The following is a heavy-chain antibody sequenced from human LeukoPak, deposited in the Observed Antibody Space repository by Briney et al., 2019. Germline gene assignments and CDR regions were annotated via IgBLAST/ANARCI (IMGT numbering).Heavy chain of an antibody. D-gene: IGHD6-19*01. CDR3: AKVVAGTYYFDY. CDR1: GFTFNSYA. CDR2: IRGSGGRT. J-gene: IGHJ4*02. V-gene: IGHV3-23*01. Sequence: GGSLRLSCAASGFTFNSYAMSWVRQAPGKGLEWVSAIRGSGGRTLHADSVKGRFTISRDDSKNSLYMQVNSLRAEDTAIYYCAKVVAGTYYFDYWGQGTLVTV.